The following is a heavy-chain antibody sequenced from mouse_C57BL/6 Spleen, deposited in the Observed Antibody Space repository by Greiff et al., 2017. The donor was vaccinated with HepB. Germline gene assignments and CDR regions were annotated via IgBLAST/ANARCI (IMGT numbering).Heavy chain of an antibody. Sequence: QVQLQQPGAELVRPGSSVKLSCKASGYTFTSYWMHWVKQRPIQGLEWIGNIDPSDSETHYNQKFKDKATLTVDKSSSTAYMQLSSLTSDDSAVYYCARDYGNYLYYFDYWGQGTTLTVSS. CDR1: GYTFTSYW. CDR2: IDPSDSET. V-gene: IGHV1-52*01. J-gene: IGHJ2*01. CDR3: ARDYGNYLYYFDY. D-gene: IGHD2-1*01.